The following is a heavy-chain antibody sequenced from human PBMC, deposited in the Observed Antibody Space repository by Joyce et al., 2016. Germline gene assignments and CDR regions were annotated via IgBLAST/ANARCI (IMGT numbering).Heavy chain of an antibody. V-gene: IGHV4-31*01. CDR2: SYYSDNT. CDR1: GGSISNGVNY. D-gene: IGHD1-26*01. Sequence: QVQLQESGPGLVKPSQTLSLTCTVSGGSISNGVNYWTWIRQCPGKGLEWIGYSYYSDNTYYHPSLKSQVYISMDTSKDQFSLKLYSVTAADTAVYYCARGLRGSSTIPPSDAYDIWGRGTMVTVSS. CDR3: ARGLRGSSTIPPSDAYDI. J-gene: IGHJ3*02.